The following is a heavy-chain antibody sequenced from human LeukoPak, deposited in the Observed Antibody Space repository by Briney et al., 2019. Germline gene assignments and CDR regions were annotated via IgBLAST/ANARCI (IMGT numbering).Heavy chain of an antibody. CDR2: IYTSGST. CDR1: GGSISSGSYY. J-gene: IGHJ4*02. Sequence: PSQTLSLTCTTSGGSISSGSYYWSWIRQPAGKGLEWIGRIYTSGSTNYNPSLKSRVTISVDTSKNQFSLKLSSVTAADTAVYYCARVRRGEWFGEPPPFDYWGQGTLVTVSS. V-gene: IGHV4-61*02. CDR3: ARVRRGEWFGEPPPFDY. D-gene: IGHD3-10*01.